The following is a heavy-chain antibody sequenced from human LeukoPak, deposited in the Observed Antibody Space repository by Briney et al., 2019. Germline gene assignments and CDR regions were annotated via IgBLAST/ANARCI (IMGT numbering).Heavy chain of an antibody. J-gene: IGHJ4*02. Sequence: GGSLRLSCAASGFTLSSYAMSWVRQAPGKGLGWVSVISGSGGSTYYADSVKGRFTISRDKSKKTLYLQMNSLRAEDTAVYYCAKDHGYYDSSGPIDYWGQGTLVTVSS. D-gene: IGHD3-22*01. V-gene: IGHV3-23*01. CDR1: GFTLSSYA. CDR3: AKDHGYYDSSGPIDY. CDR2: ISGSGGST.